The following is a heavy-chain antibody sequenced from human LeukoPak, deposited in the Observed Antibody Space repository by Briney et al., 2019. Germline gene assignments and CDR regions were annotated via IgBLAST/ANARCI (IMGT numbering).Heavy chain of an antibody. CDR3: ARHRDTIFGVVPFDY. Sequence: KSSETLSLTCTVSGGSISSSSYYWGWIRQPPGMGLEWIGSIYYSGSTYYNPSLKSRVTISVDTSKNQFSLKLSSVTAADTAVYYCARHRDTIFGVVPFDYWGQGTLVTVSS. V-gene: IGHV4-39*01. J-gene: IGHJ4*02. CDR2: IYYSGST. CDR1: GGSISSSSYY. D-gene: IGHD3-3*01.